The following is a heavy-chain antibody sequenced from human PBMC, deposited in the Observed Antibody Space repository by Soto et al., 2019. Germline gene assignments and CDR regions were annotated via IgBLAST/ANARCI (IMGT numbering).Heavy chain of an antibody. D-gene: IGHD1-20*01. CDR2: ISWNSGSI. CDR3: AKDRYTLARYYGMDV. Sequence: EVQLVESGGGLVQPGRSLRLSCAASGFTFDDYAMHWVRQAPGKGLEWVSGISWNSGSIGYADSVKGRFTISRDNAKNSLYLQMNSMRAEDTALYYCAKDRYTLARYYGMDVWGQGTTVTVSS. CDR1: GFTFDDYA. J-gene: IGHJ6*02. V-gene: IGHV3-9*01.